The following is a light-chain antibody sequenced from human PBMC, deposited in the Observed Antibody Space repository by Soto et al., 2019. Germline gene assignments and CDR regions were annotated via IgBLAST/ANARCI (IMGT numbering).Light chain of an antibody. CDR3: QQYNNWPPDRT. Sequence: EIVMTQSPATLSVSPGERATLSCRASQSVSSNLAWYQQKPGPAPRLLIYGASTRATAIPARFSGSGSGTEFTLTISSLQSEDFAIYFCQQYNNWPPDRTFGQGTKVEIK. CDR1: QSVSSN. V-gene: IGKV3-15*01. J-gene: IGKJ1*01. CDR2: GAS.